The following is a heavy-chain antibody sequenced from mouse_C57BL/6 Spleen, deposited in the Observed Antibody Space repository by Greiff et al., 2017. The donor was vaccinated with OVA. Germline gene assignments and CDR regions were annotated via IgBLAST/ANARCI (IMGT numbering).Heavy chain of an antibody. D-gene: IGHD1-1*01. CDR3: ASGYYGSYYFDY. CDR1: GYTFTDYN. V-gene: IGHV1-22*01. CDR2: INPNNGGT. J-gene: IGHJ2*01. Sequence: EVQLQQSGPELVKPGASVKMSCKASGYTFTDYNMHWVKQSHGKSLEWIGYINPNNGGTSYNQKFKGKATLTVNKSSSTAYMELRSLTSEDSAVYYCASGYYGSYYFDYWGQGTTLTVSS.